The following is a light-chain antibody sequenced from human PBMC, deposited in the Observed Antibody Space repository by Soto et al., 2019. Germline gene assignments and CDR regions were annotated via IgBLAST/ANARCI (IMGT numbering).Light chain of an antibody. CDR1: SSDVGRYNL. J-gene: IGLJ3*02. Sequence: QSVLTQPASVSGSPGQSITISCSGTSSDVGRYNLVSWYQQHPGKAPKLMIYEVTTRPSGISPRFSGSKSGNTASLTISGLRAEDEADYYCCSYAGSDTYVLFGGGTKVTVL. CDR3: CSYAGSDTYVL. V-gene: IGLV2-23*02. CDR2: EVT.